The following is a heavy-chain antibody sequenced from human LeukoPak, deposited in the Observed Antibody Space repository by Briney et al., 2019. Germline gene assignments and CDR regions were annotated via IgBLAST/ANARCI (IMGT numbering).Heavy chain of an antibody. J-gene: IGHJ4*02. CDR2: INPNSGGT. CDR1: GYTFTGYY. D-gene: IGHD2-2*01. CDR3: ARGYCSSTSCPFDY. Sequence: ASVKVSCKASGYTFTGYYMHWVRQAPGQGLEWMGRINPNSGGTNYAQKFQGRVTMTRDTSISTAYMELSRLRSDDTAVYYCARGYCSSTSCPFDYWGQGTLVTVSS. V-gene: IGHV1-2*06.